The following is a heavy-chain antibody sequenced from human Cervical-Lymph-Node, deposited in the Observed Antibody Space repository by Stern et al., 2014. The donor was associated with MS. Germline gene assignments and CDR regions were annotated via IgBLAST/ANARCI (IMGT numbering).Heavy chain of an antibody. CDR3: ARQRYFDY. V-gene: IGHV5-51*01. J-gene: IGHJ4*02. CDR1: GYTFTSYW. CDR2: IFPGGSDI. Sequence: VQLVESGPEVKRPGESLKISCQASGYTFTSYWIGWVRQMPGKGLEWIAIIFPGGSDIRYSPSFQGQVTISADKSSSTAYLQWNNRKASDTAIYYCARQRYFDYGGQGTLVTVSS.